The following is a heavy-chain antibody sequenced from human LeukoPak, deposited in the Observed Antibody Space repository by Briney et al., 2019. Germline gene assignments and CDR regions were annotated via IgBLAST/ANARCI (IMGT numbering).Heavy chain of an antibody. CDR3: ARDSITMIDY. Sequence: SETLSLTCAVYGGSFSGYYWSWIRQPPGKGLEWIGEINHSGSTNYNPSLKSRVTISVDTSKNRFSLKLSSVTAADTAVYYCARDSITMIDYWGQGTLVTVSS. CDR2: INHSGST. CDR1: GGSFSGYY. V-gene: IGHV4-34*01. D-gene: IGHD3-22*01. J-gene: IGHJ4*02.